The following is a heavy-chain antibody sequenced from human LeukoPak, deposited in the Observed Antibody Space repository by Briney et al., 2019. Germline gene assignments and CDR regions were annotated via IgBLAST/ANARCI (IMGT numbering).Heavy chain of an antibody. Sequence: RASVKVSCKASGYTFITYGISWVRQAPGQGLEWMGWIGTYNGDTNYAQRFQGRVTMTTDTATNTAYMELKSLTSGDTAVYYCAKVRSPYYYASGSPAVDGMGVWGQGTTVTVSS. D-gene: IGHD3-10*01. CDR1: GYTFITYG. CDR2: IGTYNGDT. V-gene: IGHV1-18*01. CDR3: AKVRSPYYYASGSPAVDGMGV. J-gene: IGHJ6*02.